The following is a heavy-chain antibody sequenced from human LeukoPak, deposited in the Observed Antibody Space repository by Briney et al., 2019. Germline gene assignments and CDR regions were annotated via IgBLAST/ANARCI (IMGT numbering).Heavy chain of an antibody. Sequence: GGSLRLSCAASGFTFSSYGMSWVRLAPGKGLEWVSAISGSGDSTYYADSVKGRLTISRDNFKNTLYLQMNSLRAEDTAMYYCARLIAPRAFDIWGQGTMVTVSS. CDR2: ISGSGDST. V-gene: IGHV3-23*01. CDR1: GFTFSSYG. D-gene: IGHD3-22*01. J-gene: IGHJ3*02. CDR3: ARLIAPRAFDI.